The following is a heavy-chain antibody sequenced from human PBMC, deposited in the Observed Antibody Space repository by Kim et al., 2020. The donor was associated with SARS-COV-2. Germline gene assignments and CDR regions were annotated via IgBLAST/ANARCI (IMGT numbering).Heavy chain of an antibody. CDR2: ISSSGSTI. J-gene: IGHJ6*03. D-gene: IGHD2-2*01. CDR1: GFTFSDYY. V-gene: IGHV3-11*01. CDR3: ATGPTCSSTSCYNYYYYMDV. Sequence: GGSLRLSCAASGFTFSDYYMSWIRQAPGKGLVWVSYISSSGSTIYYADSVKGRFTISRDNAKNSLYLQMNSLRAEDTAVYYCATGPTCSSTSCYNYYYYMDVWGKGTTVTVSS.